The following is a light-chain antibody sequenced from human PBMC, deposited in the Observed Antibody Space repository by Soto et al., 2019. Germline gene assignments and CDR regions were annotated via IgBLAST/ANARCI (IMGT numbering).Light chain of an antibody. Sequence: DIQMTQSPSSLSASVGGRITISCRASQGISNLLAWYQQKPGKAPKLLIYAASTLQSGVPSRISGSGSGTDFPLTISSLPTEDVATYYCQKYSSAPFTFGPGTKVEIK. CDR2: AAS. CDR3: QKYSSAPFT. CDR1: QGISNL. J-gene: IGKJ3*01. V-gene: IGKV1-27*01.